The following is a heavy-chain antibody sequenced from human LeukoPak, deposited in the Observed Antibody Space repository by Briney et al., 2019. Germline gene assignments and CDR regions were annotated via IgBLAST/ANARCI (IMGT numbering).Heavy chain of an antibody. CDR3: ARDSGGRVYNY. CDR1: GFTFTTYW. Sequence: PGGSLRLSCAASGFTFTTYWMTWVRQAPGKGLEWVANIKQDGSETYYVDSVKGRFTISRDNAKNSLYLQMNSLRAEDTAVYYCARDSGGRVYNYWGQGTLVTVPS. CDR2: IKQDGSET. J-gene: IGHJ4*02. D-gene: IGHD6-13*01. V-gene: IGHV3-7*03.